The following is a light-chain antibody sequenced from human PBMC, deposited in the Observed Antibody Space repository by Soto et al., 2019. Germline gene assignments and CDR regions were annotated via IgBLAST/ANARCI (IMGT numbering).Light chain of an antibody. CDR1: QSVSNN. CDR2: GAS. J-gene: IGKJ1*01. V-gene: IGKV3-15*01. CDR3: QQYSNWWT. Sequence: EIVMTQSPATLSVSPGERATLSCRASQSVSNNLAWYQKKPGQAPRLLIYGASTMATGIPARFSGSGSGTEFTLTISSLQSEDSAFYYCQQYSNWWTFGQGTRVDIK.